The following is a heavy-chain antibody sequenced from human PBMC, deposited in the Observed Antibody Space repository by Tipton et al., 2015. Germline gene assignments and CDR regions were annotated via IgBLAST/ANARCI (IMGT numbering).Heavy chain of an antibody. CDR1: GGSVSSHNYY. CDR3: AGGGLRGGVLDH. D-gene: IGHD3/OR15-3a*01. Sequence: TLSLTCTVSGGSVSSHNYYWGWIRQPPGKGLEWIGSISHSGNTYYNPSLKSRVTMSRDTSENQFSLKLSSLTAADTAVYFCAGGGLRGGVLDHWGQGIRVTVSS. V-gene: IGHV4-39*07. J-gene: IGHJ5*02. CDR2: ISHSGNT.